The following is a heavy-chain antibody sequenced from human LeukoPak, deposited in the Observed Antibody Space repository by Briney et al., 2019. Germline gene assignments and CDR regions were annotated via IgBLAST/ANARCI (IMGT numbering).Heavy chain of an antibody. J-gene: IGHJ4*02. D-gene: IGHD4-17*01. CDR1: GGSFSGYY. CDR2: INHSGST. Sequence: KPSETLSLTCAVYGGSFSGYYWSWIRQPPGKGLEWIGEINHSGSTNYNPSLKSRVTMSVDTSKNQLSLKVSSVTAADTAVYYCAREITVTRPFDYWGQGTLVTVSS. V-gene: IGHV4-34*01. CDR3: AREITVTRPFDY.